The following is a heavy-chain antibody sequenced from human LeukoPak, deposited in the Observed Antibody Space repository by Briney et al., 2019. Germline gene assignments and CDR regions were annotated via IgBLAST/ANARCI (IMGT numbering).Heavy chain of an antibody. J-gene: IGHJ6*03. D-gene: IGHD5-18*01. Sequence: SVKVSCKASGYTFTSYDINWVRQATGQGLEWMGWMNPNSGNTGYAQKFQGRVTMTRNTSISTAYMELSSLRSEDTAVYYCAIGYSYGSKYYYYYYYMDVWGKGTTVTVSS. V-gene: IGHV1-8*01. CDR3: AIGYSYGSKYYYYYYYMDV. CDR2: MNPNSGNT. CDR1: GYTFTSYD.